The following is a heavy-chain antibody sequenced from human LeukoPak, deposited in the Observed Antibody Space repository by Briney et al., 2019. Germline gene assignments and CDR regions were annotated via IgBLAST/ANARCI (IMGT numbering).Heavy chain of an antibody. CDR1: GFTFSSYA. D-gene: IGHD6-19*01. CDR3: AISVSSGWTRAPDY. CDR2: ISGSGGST. J-gene: IGHJ4*02. Sequence: GGSLRLSCAASGFTFSSYAMSWVRQAPGKGLEWVSAISGSGGSTYYAGSVKGRFTISRDNSKNTLYLQMNSLRAEDTAVYYCAISVSSGWTRAPDYWGQGTLVTVSS. V-gene: IGHV3-23*01.